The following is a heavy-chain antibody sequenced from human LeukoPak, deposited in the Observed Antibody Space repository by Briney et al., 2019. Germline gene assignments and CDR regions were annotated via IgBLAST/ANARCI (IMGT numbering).Heavy chain of an antibody. D-gene: IGHD6-13*01. CDR2: INHSVGT. CDR1: SGSFSGYY. CDR3: ARVRRWVAAGGLYYFDY. V-gene: IGHV4-34*01. J-gene: IGHJ4*02. Sequence: SETLSLTCSVYSGSFSGYYWSWIRQPPGKGLEWIGEINHSVGTNYNPSLKSRVTMSLDTSKNQFSLKLSSVTAADTAVYYCARVRRWVAAGGLYYFDYWGQGTLVTVSS.